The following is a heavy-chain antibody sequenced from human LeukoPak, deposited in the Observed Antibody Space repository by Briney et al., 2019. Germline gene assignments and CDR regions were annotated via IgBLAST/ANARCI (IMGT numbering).Heavy chain of an antibody. D-gene: IGHD1-26*01. Sequence: GGSLRLSCAASGFTFSNYAMNWVRQAPGQGLEWVSAISGSGGNTYYADSVKGRFTVSRDNAKNSLYLQMNSLGAEDTAVYYCARDDGSYSRSPGFDSWGQGTLVTVSS. CDR2: ISGSGGNT. CDR3: ARDDGSYSRSPGFDS. J-gene: IGHJ4*02. V-gene: IGHV3-21*01. CDR1: GFTFSNYA.